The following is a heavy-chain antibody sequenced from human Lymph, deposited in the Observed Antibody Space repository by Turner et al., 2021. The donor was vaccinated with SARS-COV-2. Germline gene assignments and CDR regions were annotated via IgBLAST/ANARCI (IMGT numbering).Heavy chain of an antibody. J-gene: IGHJ4*02. Sequence: EVQLVESGGGLVKPGGSLRLSCAASGFTFSSYSMNWVRQAPGKGLEWVSSITFTSSYIYYADSVKGRFTISRDNAKNSLYLQMNSPRAEDTAVYYCARGPPDFPYYFDYWGQGTLVTVSS. V-gene: IGHV3-21*01. CDR3: ARGPPDFPYYFDY. CDR2: ITFTSSYI. CDR1: GFTFSSYS. D-gene: IGHD2-21*02.